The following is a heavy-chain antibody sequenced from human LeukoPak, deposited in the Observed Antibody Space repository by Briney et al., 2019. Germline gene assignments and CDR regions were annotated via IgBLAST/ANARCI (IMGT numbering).Heavy chain of an antibody. Sequence: GESLKISCKGSGYSFTSYWIDWVRQMPGKGLEWMRIIYPGDSDTRYSPSFEGQVTISADRSITTAYLHWSSLKAADTAIYYCATKGIEGCLAAFEISWGQRTPVTVSP. CDR3: ATKGIEGCLAAFEIS. V-gene: IGHV5-51*01. J-gene: IGHJ5*02. CDR1: GYSFTSYW. D-gene: IGHD6-13*01. CDR2: IYPGDSDT.